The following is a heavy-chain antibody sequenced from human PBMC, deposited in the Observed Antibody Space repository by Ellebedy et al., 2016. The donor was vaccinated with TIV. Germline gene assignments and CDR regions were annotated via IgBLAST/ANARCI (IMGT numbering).Heavy chain of an antibody. CDR2: INLGIGDT. Sequence: AASVKVSCKTSGYIFTTYAMHWVRQAPGRSLEWMGWINLGIGDTKYSQNFQGRLTITSDASASTVYMELSSLRSGDTAVYFCARGYSYEFDYWGQGTLVTVSS. V-gene: IGHV1-3*01. D-gene: IGHD5-18*01. CDR3: ARGYSYEFDY. J-gene: IGHJ4*02. CDR1: GYIFTTYA.